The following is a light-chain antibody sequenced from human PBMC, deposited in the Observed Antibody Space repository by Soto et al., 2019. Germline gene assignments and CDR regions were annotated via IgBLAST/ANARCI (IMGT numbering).Light chain of an antibody. Sequence: IQLTQSPSTLSASVGDRVTITCQASQDIAIYLAWYQQKPGEAPKLMIYAASTLYGGVPSRFSGSGSGADFTLTISSLQPEDFATYYCQQGYSFPVTFGGGTKVDIK. V-gene: IGKV1-9*01. CDR3: QQGYSFPVT. CDR2: AAS. J-gene: IGKJ4*01. CDR1: QDIAIY.